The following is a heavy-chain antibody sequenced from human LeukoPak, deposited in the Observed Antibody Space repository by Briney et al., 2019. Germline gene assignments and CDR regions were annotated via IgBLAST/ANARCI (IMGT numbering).Heavy chain of an antibody. CDR3: ARAQARSYYNWDY. V-gene: IGHV4-31*03. J-gene: IGHJ4*02. D-gene: IGHD3-10*01. Sequence: SQTLSLTCTVSGGSISSGGYYWSWIRQHPGKGLEWIGYIYYSGSTYYNPSLKSRVTISVDTSKNQFSLKLSSVTAADTAVYYCARAQARSYYNWDYWGQGTLVTVSS. CDR2: IYYSGST. CDR1: GGSISSGGYY.